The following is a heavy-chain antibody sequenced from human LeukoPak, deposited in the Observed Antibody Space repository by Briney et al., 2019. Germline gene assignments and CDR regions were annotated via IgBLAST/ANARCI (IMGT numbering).Heavy chain of an antibody. V-gene: IGHV3-33*06. J-gene: IGHJ6*03. CDR1: GFTFSSYG. Sequence: GRSLTLSCAASGFTFSSYGMHWVRQAPGKGLEWVAVIWYDGSNKYYADSVKGRFTISRDNSKNTLYLQMNSLRAEGTAVYYCAKEYCSSTSCQHYYYYYMDVWGKGTTVTVSS. D-gene: IGHD2-2*01. CDR3: AKEYCSSTSCQHYYYYYMDV. CDR2: IWYDGSNK.